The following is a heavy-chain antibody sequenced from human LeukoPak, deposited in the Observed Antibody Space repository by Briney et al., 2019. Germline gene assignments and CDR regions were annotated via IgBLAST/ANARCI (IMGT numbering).Heavy chain of an antibody. CDR3: ARLMGSGWFDP. D-gene: IGHD1-26*01. CDR2: IYSGGNT. Sequence: PGGSLRLSCAASGFTVSSSPINWVRQAPGRGLEWVSVIYSGGNTFYADSVKGRFTISRHNSENTLYLQMNSLSADDTAVYYCARLMGSGWFDPWGQGTLVTVS. V-gene: IGHV3-53*04. CDR1: GFTVSSSP. J-gene: IGHJ5*02.